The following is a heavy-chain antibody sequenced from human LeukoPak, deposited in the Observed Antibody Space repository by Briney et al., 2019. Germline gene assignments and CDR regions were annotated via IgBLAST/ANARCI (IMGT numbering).Heavy chain of an antibody. V-gene: IGHV3-23*01. D-gene: IGHD3-10*01. CDR1: GFTFSSYA. CDR2: ISGSGGST. CDR3: AKGYGSRKYIDQ. Sequence: SGGSLRLSCAASGFTFSSYAMSWVRHAPGKGLEWVSTISGSGGSTYYGDSVKGRFTISRDNSKNTLNLQMNSLRVEDTAVYYRAKGYGSRKYIDQWGQGTLVTMS. J-gene: IGHJ4*02.